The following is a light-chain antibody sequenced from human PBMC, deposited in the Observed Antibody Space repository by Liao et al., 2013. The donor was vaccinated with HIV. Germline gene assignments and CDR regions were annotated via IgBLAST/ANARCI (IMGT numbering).Light chain of an antibody. Sequence: YVLTQPPSVAVAPGQTAGITCGAYNIGSKPVNWYQQKTGQAPVLVVFFDSGRPSGIPERFSGSNSGTTATLTISRVEAGDEADYYCLVWDSTSDHRVFGGGTKLTVV. J-gene: IGLJ3*02. V-gene: IGLV3-21*01. CDR3: LVWDSTSDHRV. CDR2: FDS. CDR1: NIGSKP.